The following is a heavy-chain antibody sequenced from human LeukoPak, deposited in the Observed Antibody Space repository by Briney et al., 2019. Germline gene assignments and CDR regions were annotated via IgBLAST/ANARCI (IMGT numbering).Heavy chain of an antibody. J-gene: IGHJ6*03. CDR3: ARDPSVAAANYYYYYMDV. V-gene: IGHV3-21*01. Sequence: GGSLRLSCAASGSTFSNYNMNWVRKAPGKSLEWVSSITSDGRYKYYVDSVKGRFTISRDNDKNSLFLQVDSLRAEDTAVYYCARDPSVAAANYYYYYMDVWGKGTTVTISS. CDR2: ITSDGRYK. D-gene: IGHD6-13*01. CDR1: GSTFSNYN.